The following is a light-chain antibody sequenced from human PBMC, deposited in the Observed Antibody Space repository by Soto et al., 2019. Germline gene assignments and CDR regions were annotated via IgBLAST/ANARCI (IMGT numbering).Light chain of an antibody. J-gene: IGKJ1*01. CDR1: QSVRSSY. V-gene: IGKV3-20*01. CDR2: GVS. Sequence: EIVLTQSPGTLSLSPGERATLSCRASQSVRSSYLAWYQQKLGQAPRLLIYGVSNRATGIPDRFSGSGSGTDFTFTISRLGSEDFAVYYCKQYGTSPRTFGQGTKVEIK. CDR3: KQYGTSPRT.